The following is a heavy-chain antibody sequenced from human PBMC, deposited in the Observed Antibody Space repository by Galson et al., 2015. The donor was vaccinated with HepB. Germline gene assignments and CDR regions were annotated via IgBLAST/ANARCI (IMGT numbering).Heavy chain of an antibody. CDR2: IIPILGIA. Sequence: SVKVSCKASGGTFSSYAISWVRQAPGQGLEWMGGIIPILGIANYAQKFQGRVTITADKSTSTAYMELSSLRSEDTAVYYCARDQTTVTTYYYMDVWGKGTTVTVSS. D-gene: IGHD4-17*01. J-gene: IGHJ6*03. CDR3: ARDQTTVTTYYYMDV. CDR1: GGTFSSYA. V-gene: IGHV1-69*10.